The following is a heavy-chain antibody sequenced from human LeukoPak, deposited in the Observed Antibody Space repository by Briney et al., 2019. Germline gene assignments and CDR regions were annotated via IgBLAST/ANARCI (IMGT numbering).Heavy chain of an antibody. CDR1: GGTFSSYA. D-gene: IGHD6-13*01. J-gene: IGHJ5*02. V-gene: IGHV1-69*13. Sequence: SVKVSCKASGGTFSSYAISWVRQAPGPGLEWMGGIIPIFGTANYAQKFQGRVTITADESTSTAYMELSSLRSEDTAVYYCARGPLVTEQQLLPWGQGTLVTVSS. CDR2: IIPIFGTA. CDR3: ARGPLVTEQQLLP.